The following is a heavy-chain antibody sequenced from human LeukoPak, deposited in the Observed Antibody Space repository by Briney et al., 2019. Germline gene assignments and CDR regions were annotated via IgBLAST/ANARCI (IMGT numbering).Heavy chain of an antibody. CDR2: INHSGST. D-gene: IGHD5-18*01. J-gene: IGHJ3*02. V-gene: IGHV4-34*01. CDR1: GGSFSGYY. CDR3: ARGGLWIPLWFCAFDI. Sequence: PSETLSLTCAVYGGSFSGYYWSWIRQPPGKGLEWIGEINHSGSTNYNPSLKSRVTISVDTSKNQFSLKLSSVTAADTAVYYCARGGLWIPLWFCAFDIWGQGTMVTVSS.